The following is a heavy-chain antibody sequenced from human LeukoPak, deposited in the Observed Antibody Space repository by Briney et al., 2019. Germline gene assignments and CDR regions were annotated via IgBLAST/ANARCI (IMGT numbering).Heavy chain of an antibody. CDR1: GGSISSYY. CDR3: ARLGPTIFGVVRDANAFDI. V-gene: IGHV4-4*07. Sequence: PSETLSLTCTVSGGSISSYYWSWIRQPAGKGLEWIGRIYTSGSTNYNPSLKSRVTMSVDTSKNQFSLKLSSVTAADTAVYYCARLGPTIFGVVRDANAFDIWGQGQWSPSLQ. J-gene: IGHJ3*02. D-gene: IGHD3-3*01. CDR2: IYTSGST.